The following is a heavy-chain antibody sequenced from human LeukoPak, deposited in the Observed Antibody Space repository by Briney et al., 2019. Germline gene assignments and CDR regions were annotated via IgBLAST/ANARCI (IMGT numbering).Heavy chain of an antibody. Sequence: ASVKVSCKASGGTFSSYTISWVRQAPGQGHEWMGRIIPILGIANYAQKFQGRVTITADKSTSTAYMELSSLRSEDTAVYYCASATYCSSTSCCTGGYYYYYMDVWGKGTTVTVSS. CDR1: GGTFSSYT. J-gene: IGHJ6*03. V-gene: IGHV1-69*02. CDR3: ASATYCSSTSCCTGGYYYYYMDV. D-gene: IGHD2-2*02. CDR2: IIPILGIA.